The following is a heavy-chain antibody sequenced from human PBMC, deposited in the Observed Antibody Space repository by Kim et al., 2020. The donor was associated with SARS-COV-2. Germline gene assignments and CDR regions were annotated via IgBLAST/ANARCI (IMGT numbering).Heavy chain of an antibody. Sequence: GGSLRLSCAASGFTFSSYGMHWVRQAPGKGLEWVAVISYDGSNKYYADSVKGRFTISRDNSKNTLYLQMNSLRAEDTAVYYCAKQDFGDEAAAGTGDFDYWGQGTLVTVSS. V-gene: IGHV3-30*18. D-gene: IGHD6-13*01. CDR1: GFTFSSYG. CDR3: AKQDFGDEAAAGTGDFDY. J-gene: IGHJ4*02. CDR2: ISYDGSNK.